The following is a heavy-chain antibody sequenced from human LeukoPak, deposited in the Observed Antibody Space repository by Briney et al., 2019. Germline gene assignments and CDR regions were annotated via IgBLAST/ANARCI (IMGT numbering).Heavy chain of an antibody. CDR2: INTSGRT. Sequence: SETLSLTCTVSGGSISSSSYYWSWIRRPAGKGLEWIGRINTSGRTKYNPSLKSRVTISVDTSKNQFSLKLSSVTAADTAVYYCARDPTGRYSSEGYMDVWGKGTTVTISS. V-gene: IGHV4-61*02. D-gene: IGHD6-19*01. CDR3: ARDPTGRYSSEGYMDV. J-gene: IGHJ6*03. CDR1: GGSISSSSYY.